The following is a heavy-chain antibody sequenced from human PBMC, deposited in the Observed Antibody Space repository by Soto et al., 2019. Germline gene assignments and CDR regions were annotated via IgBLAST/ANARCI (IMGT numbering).Heavy chain of an antibody. V-gene: IGHV4-34*01. CDR3: ARDVMANNRYHWYFDL. CDR2: ITHSGGT. CDR1: GGSFSGYY. Sequence: QVQLQQWGAGLLKPSETLSLTCAVYGGSFSGYYWSWIRQPPGKGLEWIGEITHSGGTNYNPSLKSRVTISVDTPKSQFSLKLSSVTAADTAVYYCARDVMANNRYHWYFDLWGRGTLVTVSS. J-gene: IGHJ2*01. D-gene: IGHD2-8*01.